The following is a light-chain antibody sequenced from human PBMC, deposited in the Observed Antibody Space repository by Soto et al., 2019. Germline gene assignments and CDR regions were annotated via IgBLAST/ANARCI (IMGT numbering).Light chain of an antibody. J-gene: IGKJ4*01. CDR2: KIS. CDR3: LHATQFPLS. Sequence: DIVMTQTPLSSPVTLGQPASISCGSSQSLVHSDGNTYLGWLEQRPGQPPRLLIYKISNRFSGIPDRFSGSGAGTDFMRTVSRVEDEGVGVDYCLHATQFPLSFGGGTKVE. CDR1: QSLVHSDGNTY. V-gene: IGKV2-24*01.